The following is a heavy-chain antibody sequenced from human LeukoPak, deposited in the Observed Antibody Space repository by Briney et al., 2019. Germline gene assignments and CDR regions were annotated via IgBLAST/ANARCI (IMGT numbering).Heavy chain of an antibody. J-gene: IGHJ5*02. CDR2: IIPIVGTA. CDR3: ARRHDDSMLDP. V-gene: IGHV1-69*05. CDR1: GGTFSSYD. Sequence: ASVKLSCAASGGTFSSYDISWVRQAPGQGLEWMGGIIPIVGTANYGQKFEGTITITTDESPSTAYMELSSLRSEDTAVYYCARRHDDSMLDPWGQGTLVTVSS. D-gene: IGHD4-11*01.